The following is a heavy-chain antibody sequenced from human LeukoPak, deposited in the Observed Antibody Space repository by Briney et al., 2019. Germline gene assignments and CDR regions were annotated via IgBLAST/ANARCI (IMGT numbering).Heavy chain of an antibody. J-gene: IGHJ4*02. CDR1: GFTFSSYS. V-gene: IGHV3-21*01. CDR2: ISSSSSYI. CDR3: ARANSRIADGRYDY. D-gene: IGHD6-13*01. Sequence: GGSLRLSCAASGFTFSSYSMNWVRQAPGKGLEWVSSISSSSSYIYYADSVKGRFTISRDNAKNSLYLQMNSLRAEDTAVYYCARANSRIADGRYDYWGQGTLVTVSS.